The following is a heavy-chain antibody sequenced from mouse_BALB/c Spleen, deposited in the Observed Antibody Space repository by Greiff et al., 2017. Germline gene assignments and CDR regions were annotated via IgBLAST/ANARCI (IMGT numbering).Heavy chain of an antibody. V-gene: IGHV1S127*01. CDR1: GYTFTSYW. D-gene: IGHD1-1*01. J-gene: IGHJ4*01. CDR2: IDPSDSYT. Sequence: QVQLQQPGAELVKPGASVKMSCKASGYTFTSYWMHWVKQRPGQGLEWIGTIDPSDSYTSYNQKFKGKATLTVDTSSSTAYMQLSSLTSEDSAVYYCTRWNYGSSYYAMDYWGQGTSVTVAS. CDR3: TRWNYGSSYYAMDY.